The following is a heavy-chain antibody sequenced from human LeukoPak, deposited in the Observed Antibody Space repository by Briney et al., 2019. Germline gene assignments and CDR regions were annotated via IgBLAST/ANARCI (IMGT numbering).Heavy chain of an antibody. CDR1: GFTFSSYA. V-gene: IGHV3-23*01. Sequence: PGGSLRLSCAASGFTFSSYAMSWVRQAPGKGLEWVSTIINTGDNTYYADSVKGRFTISRDNSRNTLYVQMNSLRAEDTAVYYCARSNYWYFDLWGRGTLVTVSS. CDR2: IINTGDNT. J-gene: IGHJ2*01. CDR3: ARSNYWYFDL.